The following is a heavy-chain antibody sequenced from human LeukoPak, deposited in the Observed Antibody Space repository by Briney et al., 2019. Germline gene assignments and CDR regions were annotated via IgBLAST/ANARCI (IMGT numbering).Heavy chain of an antibody. V-gene: IGHV3-23*01. CDR2: ISGSGGST. J-gene: IGHJ4*02. CDR1: GFTISSYD. CDR3: AKSDDSSYYFDY. D-gene: IGHD3-22*01. Sequence: GGSLRLSCAASGFTISSYDMSWVRQGPGEGLVWVSAISGSGGSTYYADSVKGRFTISRDNSKNTLYLQMNSLRAEDTAVYYCAKSDDSSYYFDYWGQGTLVTVSS.